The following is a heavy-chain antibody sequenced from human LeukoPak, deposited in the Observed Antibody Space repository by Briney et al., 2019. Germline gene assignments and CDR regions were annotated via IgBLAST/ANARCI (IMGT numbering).Heavy chain of an antibody. V-gene: IGHV4-38-2*02. J-gene: IGHJ6*02. CDR2: IYHSGST. D-gene: IGHD1-26*01. CDR1: GYSISSGYY. Sequence: SETLSLTCTVSGYSISSGYYWGWIRQPPGKGLEWIGSIYHSGSTYYNPSLKSRVTISVDTSKNQFSLKLSSVTAADTAVYYCAGSRVGASYYYGMDVWGQGTTVTVSS. CDR3: AGSRVGASYYYGMDV.